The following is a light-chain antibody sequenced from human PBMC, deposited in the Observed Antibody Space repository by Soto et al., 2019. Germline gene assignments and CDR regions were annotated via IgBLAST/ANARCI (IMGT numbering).Light chain of an antibody. J-gene: IGLJ2*01. Sequence: QSALTQPASVSGSPGQSITISCTGSSSDDGSYNLVSWYQQYPGKAPKLMIFEGNKRPSGVSNRFSASKSGNTASLTISGLQAEDEADYYCWSYAGRRTFEVFGGGTKLTVL. CDR2: EGN. CDR1: SSDDGSYNL. CDR3: WSYAGRRTFEV. V-gene: IGLV2-23*03.